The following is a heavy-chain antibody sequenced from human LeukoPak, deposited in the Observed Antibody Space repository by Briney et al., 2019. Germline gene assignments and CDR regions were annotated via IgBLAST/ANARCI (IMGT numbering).Heavy chain of an antibody. D-gene: IGHD2-15*01. CDR1: GYTFSTYA. CDR3: ARGGCSGGGCYPNY. J-gene: IGHJ4*02. CDR2: IDTNTGHP. V-gene: IGHV7-4-1*04. Sequence: ASVKVSCKASGYTFSTYAMNWVRQAPGQGLEWMGWIDTNTGHPTYAQGFTGRFVFSLDTSVSMAYLQISSLKAEDTAVYYCARGGCSGGGCYPNYWGQGTLVTVSS.